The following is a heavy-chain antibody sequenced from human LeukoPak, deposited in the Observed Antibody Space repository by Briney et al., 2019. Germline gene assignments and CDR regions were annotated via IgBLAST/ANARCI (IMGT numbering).Heavy chain of an antibody. CDR3: ARDRGYILTGYSSGWFDP. Sequence: ASVKVPCKASGYTFTSYDINWVRQATGQGLEWMGWMNPNSGNTGYAQKFQGRVTMTRNTSISTAYMELSSLRSEDTAVYYCARDRGYILTGYSSGWFDPWGQGTLVTVSS. CDR1: GYTFTSYD. D-gene: IGHD3-9*01. V-gene: IGHV1-8*01. J-gene: IGHJ5*02. CDR2: MNPNSGNT.